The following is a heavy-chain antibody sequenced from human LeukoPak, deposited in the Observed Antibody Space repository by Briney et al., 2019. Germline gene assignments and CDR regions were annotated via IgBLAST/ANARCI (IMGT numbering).Heavy chain of an antibody. D-gene: IGHD3-22*01. Sequence: SETLSLTCTVSGYSISSGYYWGWIRQPPGKGLEWIGSIYHSGSTYYNPSLKSRVTISVDTSKNQSSLKLSSVTAADTAVYYCARVHYYDSSGYKYYYYYYMDVWGKGTTVTVSS. CDR2: IYHSGST. J-gene: IGHJ6*03. V-gene: IGHV4-38-2*02. CDR1: GYSISSGYY. CDR3: ARVHYYDSSGYKYYYYYYMDV.